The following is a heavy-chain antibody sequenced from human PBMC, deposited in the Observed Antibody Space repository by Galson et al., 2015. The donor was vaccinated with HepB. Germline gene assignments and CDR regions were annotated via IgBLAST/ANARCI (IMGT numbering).Heavy chain of an antibody. V-gene: IGHV6-1*01. CDR1: GDSVSNNDAS. D-gene: IGHD3-10*01. Sequence: CAISGDSVSNNDASWNWIRQSPSRGLEWLGRTYYRSKWYFDYGVSVESRGTINPDTSKNQVSLQLNSVTPEDTAVYYCARGGSGSEVFRFDYWGQGALVTVSS. CDR2: TYYRSKWYF. CDR3: ARGGSGSEVFRFDY. J-gene: IGHJ4*02.